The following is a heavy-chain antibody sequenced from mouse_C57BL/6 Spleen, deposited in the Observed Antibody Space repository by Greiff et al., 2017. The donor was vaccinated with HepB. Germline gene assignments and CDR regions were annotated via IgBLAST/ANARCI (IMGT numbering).Heavy chain of an antibody. J-gene: IGHJ3*01. Sequence: EVKLMESGGGLVQPGGSLKLSCAASGIDFSSYWMSWVRRAPGKGLEWIGEINPDSSTINYAPSLKDKFIISRDNAKNTLYLQMSKVRSEDTALYYCARDYSNYEGFAYWGQGTLVTVSA. CDR1: GIDFSSYW. V-gene: IGHV4-1*01. CDR2: INPDSSTI. D-gene: IGHD2-5*01. CDR3: ARDYSNYEGFAY.